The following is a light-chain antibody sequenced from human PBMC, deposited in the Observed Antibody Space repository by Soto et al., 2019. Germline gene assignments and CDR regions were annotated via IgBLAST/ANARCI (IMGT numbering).Light chain of an antibody. CDR3: AAWDGSLRAWV. CDR1: SSNIGNNY. CDR2: RND. J-gene: IGLJ3*02. Sequence: HSVLTQPPSASGTPGQRVTISCSGSSSNIGNNYVYWYQHLPGTAPKLLIYRNDQRPSGVPDRFSGSKSGTSASLAISGPRSEDDADDFCAAWDGSLRAWVFGGGTKVTVL. V-gene: IGLV1-47*01.